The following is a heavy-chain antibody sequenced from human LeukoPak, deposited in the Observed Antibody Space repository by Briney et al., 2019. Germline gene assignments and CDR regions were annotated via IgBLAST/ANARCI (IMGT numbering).Heavy chain of an antibody. Sequence: PGGSLRLSCAASGFTFSSHWMHWVRQAPGKGLVWVSRINNDGSDTTYADTVKGRFIISRDTAKNTLYLQVNRLRAEDTAVYDCARGGAGNFDHWGQGTLVAVSS. CDR1: GFTFSSHW. CDR2: INNDGSDT. J-gene: IGHJ4*02. CDR3: ARGGAGNFDH. V-gene: IGHV3-74*01. D-gene: IGHD2-15*01.